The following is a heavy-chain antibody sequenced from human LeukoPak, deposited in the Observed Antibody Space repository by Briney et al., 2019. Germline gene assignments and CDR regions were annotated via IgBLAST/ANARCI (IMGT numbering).Heavy chain of an antibody. V-gene: IGHV1-46*01. D-gene: IGHD3-22*01. CDR1: GYTFTSYY. Sequence: ASVKASCKASGYTFTSYYMHWVRQAPGQGLEWMGIINPSGGSTSYAQKFQGRVTMTRDMSTSTVYMELSSLRSEDTAVYYCAGATYYYDSSGPFAIDYWGQGTLVTVSS. J-gene: IGHJ4*02. CDR2: INPSGGST. CDR3: AGATYYYDSSGPFAIDY.